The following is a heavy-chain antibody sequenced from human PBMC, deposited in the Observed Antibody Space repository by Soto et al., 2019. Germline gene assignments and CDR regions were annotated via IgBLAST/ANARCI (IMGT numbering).Heavy chain of an antibody. J-gene: IGHJ4*02. Sequence: EVHLVESGGGLVKPGGSLRLSCAASGFIFSNAWMNWVRQAPGKGLELVGRIKSKIDGETTDYVAPVKGRFTISRDDTKNMVYLQLNSLKTEDTAVYYCTPDHPYYYDGSCYDHWGQGTLVTVSS. CDR1: GFIFSNAW. CDR3: TPDHPYYYDGSCYDH. D-gene: IGHD3-22*01. V-gene: IGHV3-15*07. CDR2: IKSKIDGETT.